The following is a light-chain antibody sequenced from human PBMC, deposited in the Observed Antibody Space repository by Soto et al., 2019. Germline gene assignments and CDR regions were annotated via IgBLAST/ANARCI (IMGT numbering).Light chain of an antibody. CDR1: QSVSNS. CDR2: ATS. Sequence: EIVMTQSPATLSVSPGETATLSCRASQSVSNSLAWYRQRPGQPPSLLIYATSTRATGVPARFTGSGSGTEFTLTISSLQSEDFAVYYCHQYYDWPPWTFGQGTKVDI. V-gene: IGKV3-15*01. CDR3: HQYYDWPPWT. J-gene: IGKJ1*01.